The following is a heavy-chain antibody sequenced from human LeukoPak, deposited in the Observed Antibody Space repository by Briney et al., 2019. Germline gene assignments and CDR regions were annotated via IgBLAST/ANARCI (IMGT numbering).Heavy chain of an antibody. CDR2: INHSGST. D-gene: IGHD3-22*01. Sequence: SETLSLTCALSGGSFSGYYWSWSRQPPRKGLEWIGEINHSGSTNYTPSLTSRVTISLDTSKNQCSLTLSSVTAADTAVYYCARSSRVHYYDSSGYYPRFDYWGQGTLVTVSA. V-gene: IGHV4-34*01. CDR1: GGSFSGYY. J-gene: IGHJ4*02. CDR3: ARSSRVHYYDSSGYYPRFDY.